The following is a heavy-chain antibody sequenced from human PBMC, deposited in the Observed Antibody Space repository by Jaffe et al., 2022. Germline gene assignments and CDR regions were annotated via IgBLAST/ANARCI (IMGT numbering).Heavy chain of an antibody. CDR3: AKDYYDSSGYYLTFDY. CDR2: ISGSGGST. Sequence: EVQLLESGGGLVQPGGSLRLSCAASGFTFSSYAMSWVRQAPGKGLEWVSAISGSGGSTYYADSVKGRFTISRDNSKNTLYLQMNSLRAEDTAVYYCAKDYYDSSGYYLTFDYWGQGTLVTVSS. J-gene: IGHJ4*02. D-gene: IGHD3-22*01. V-gene: IGHV3-23*01. CDR1: GFTFSSYA.